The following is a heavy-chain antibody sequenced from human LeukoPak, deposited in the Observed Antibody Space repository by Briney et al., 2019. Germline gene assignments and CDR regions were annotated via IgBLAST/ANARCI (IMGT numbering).Heavy chain of an antibody. V-gene: IGHV3-23*01. Sequence: GGSLRLSCAASGFTFSSYAMSWVRQAPGKGLEWVSAISGSGGSTYYADSVKGRFTISRDNSKNTLYLQMNSLRAEDTAVYYCAKASGYSGYDDDAFDIWGQGTMVTVSS. CDR3: AKASGYSGYDDDAFDI. J-gene: IGHJ3*02. CDR2: ISGSGGST. CDR1: GFTFSSYA. D-gene: IGHD5-12*01.